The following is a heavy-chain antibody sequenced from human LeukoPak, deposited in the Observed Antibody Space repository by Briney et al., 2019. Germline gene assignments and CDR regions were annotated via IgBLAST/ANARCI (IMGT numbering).Heavy chain of an antibody. CDR3: IRDFGSVGATNAFDT. Sequence: GGSLRLSCVASGFTFSRYWMHWVRQAPGKGLEWVSRSNGDGSSTSYADSVKGRFPISRDNAKNTVYLQMNSLRVEDTAVYYCIRDFGSVGATNAFDTWGQGTMVTVSS. J-gene: IGHJ3*02. CDR2: SNGDGSST. V-gene: IGHV3-74*01. D-gene: IGHD1-26*01. CDR1: GFTFSRYW.